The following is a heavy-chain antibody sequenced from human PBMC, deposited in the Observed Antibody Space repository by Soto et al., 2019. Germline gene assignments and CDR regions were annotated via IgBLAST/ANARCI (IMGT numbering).Heavy chain of an antibody. CDR3: ARDPNIVATMGSIYYYYGMDV. CDR2: ISYDGSNK. V-gene: IGHV3-30*03. CDR1: GFTFSNYG. J-gene: IGHJ6*02. Sequence: PGGSLRLSCAASGFTFSNYGMHWVRQATGKGLEWVAVISYDGSNKYYVDSVKGRFTISRDNAKNSLYLQMNSLRAEDTAVYYCARDPNIVATMGSIYYYYGMDVWGQGTTVTVSS. D-gene: IGHD5-12*01.